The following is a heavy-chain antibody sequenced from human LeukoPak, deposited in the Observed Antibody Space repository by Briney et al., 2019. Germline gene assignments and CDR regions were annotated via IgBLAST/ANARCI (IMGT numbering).Heavy chain of an antibody. J-gene: IGHJ1*01. CDR3: AKTHDNSDYYYFQH. D-gene: IGHD4-11*01. Sequence: GSLRLSCAASGFPFSSYAMTWVRQAPGKGLEWVSAISGSGDSTYYADFVKGRFTISRDNSKNTLYLQMNSLRAEDTAVYYCAKTHDNSDYYYFQHWGQGTLVTVSS. CDR1: GFPFSSYA. V-gene: IGHV3-23*01. CDR2: ISGSGDST.